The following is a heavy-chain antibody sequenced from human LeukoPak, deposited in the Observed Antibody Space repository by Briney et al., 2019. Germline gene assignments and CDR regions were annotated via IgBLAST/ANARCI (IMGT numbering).Heavy chain of an antibody. D-gene: IGHD4-23*01. J-gene: IGHJ3*02. Sequence: GGSLRLSCAASGFTFSDYWMHWVRQAPGKGLVWVSRINSDGSTTNYADSVKGRFTISRDNAKNTLYLQMNSLRAEDTAVYYCARGGLRRFAFDIWGQGTMVTVSS. CDR3: ARGGLRRFAFDI. CDR1: GFTFSDYW. V-gene: IGHV3-74*01. CDR2: INSDGSTT.